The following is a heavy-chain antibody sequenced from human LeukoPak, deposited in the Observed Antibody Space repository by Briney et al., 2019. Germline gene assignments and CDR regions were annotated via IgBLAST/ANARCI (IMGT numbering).Heavy chain of an antibody. J-gene: IGHJ4*02. Sequence: SETLSLTCTVSGASISHYYWSWIRQPAGKGLEWIGRLYTSGSTDYNPSLKSRVTISVDKSNNQFSLKPNSVTAADTALYYCARDMADGSGTDFWGQGTLVTVSS. D-gene: IGHD6-19*01. CDR3: ARDMADGSGTDF. CDR2: LYTSGST. V-gene: IGHV4-4*07. CDR1: GASISHYY.